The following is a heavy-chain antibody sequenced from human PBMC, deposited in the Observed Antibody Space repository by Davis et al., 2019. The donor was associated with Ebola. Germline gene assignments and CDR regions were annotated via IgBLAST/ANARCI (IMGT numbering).Heavy chain of an antibody. CDR2: IYYSGST. CDR3: ARQLPMTPLDY. Sequence: MPSETLSLTCTVSGGSISSYYWSWIRQPPGKGLEWIGYIYYSGSTNYNPSLKSRVTISVDTSKNQFSLKLSSVTAADTAVYYCARQLPMTPLDYWGQGTLVTVSS. J-gene: IGHJ4*02. V-gene: IGHV4-59*08. CDR1: GGSISSYY.